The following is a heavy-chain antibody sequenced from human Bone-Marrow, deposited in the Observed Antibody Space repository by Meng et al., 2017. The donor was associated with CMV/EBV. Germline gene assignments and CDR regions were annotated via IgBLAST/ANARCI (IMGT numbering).Heavy chain of an antibody. CDR3: ARGKKGGELLYFDY. CDR2: IRYDGSNK. Sequence: GGSLRLSCAASGFTFSSYGMHWVRQAPGKGLEWVAFIRYDGSNKYYADSVKGRFTISRDNSKNTLYLQMNSLRAEDTAVYYCARGKKGGELLYFDYWGQGTLVTVSS. CDR1: GFTFSSYG. D-gene: IGHD1-26*01. V-gene: IGHV3-30*02. J-gene: IGHJ4*02.